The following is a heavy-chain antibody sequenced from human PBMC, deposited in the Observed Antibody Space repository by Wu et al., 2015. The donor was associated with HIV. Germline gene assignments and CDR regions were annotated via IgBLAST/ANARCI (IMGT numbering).Heavy chain of an antibody. J-gene: IGHJ4*02. CDR1: GYTFTGYY. V-gene: IGHV1-2*02. Sequence: QVQLVQSGAEVKKPGASVKVSCKASGYTFTGYYMHWVRQAPGQGLEWMGWINPNSGGTNYAQKFQGRVTMTRDTSISTAYMELSRLRSDDTAVYYCARVYPNTYSSSWYYFDYWGQGTLVTVSS. D-gene: IGHD6-13*01. CDR3: ARVYPNTYSSSWYYFDY. CDR2: INPNSGGT.